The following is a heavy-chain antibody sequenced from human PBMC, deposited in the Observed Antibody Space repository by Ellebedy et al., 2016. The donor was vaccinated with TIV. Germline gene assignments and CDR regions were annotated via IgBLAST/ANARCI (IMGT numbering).Heavy chain of an antibody. CDR1: GFTFSTYG. CDR2: INENGDDT. D-gene: IGHD2-15*01. J-gene: IGHJ4*02. CDR3: ARGFCSGGSCRVLFDY. Sequence: GGSLRLSCVVSGFTFSTYGMNWVRQAPGKGLEWVSSINENGDDTYYADSVKGRFSISRYNSKNTLYLQMNSLRAEDTAVYYCARGFCSGGSCRVLFDYWGQGTLVTVSS. V-gene: IGHV3-23*01.